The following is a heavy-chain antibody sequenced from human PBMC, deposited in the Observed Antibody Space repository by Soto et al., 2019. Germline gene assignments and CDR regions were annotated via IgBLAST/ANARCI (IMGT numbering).Heavy chain of an antibody. D-gene: IGHD3-3*01. CDR2: INSDGSST. Sequence: GGSLRLSCAASGFTFSSYWMHWVRQAPGKGLVWVSRINSDGSSTSYADSVKGRFTISRDNAKNTLYLQMNSLRAEDTAVYYCAGEDFWSGYLPGYWGQGTLVTVSS. CDR3: AGEDFWSGYLPGY. CDR1: GFTFSSYW. V-gene: IGHV3-74*01. J-gene: IGHJ4*02.